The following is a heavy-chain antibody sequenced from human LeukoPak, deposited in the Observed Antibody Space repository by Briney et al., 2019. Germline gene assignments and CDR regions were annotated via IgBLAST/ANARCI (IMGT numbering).Heavy chain of an antibody. CDR1: GFTFSSYA. D-gene: IGHD2-8*01. V-gene: IGHV3-23*01. J-gene: IGHJ4*02. CDR3: AKMVAPGKFDY. Sequence: PGGSLRLSCAASGFTFSSYAMSWVRQAPGKGLEGVSAINGGGAGTYYADSVKGRFTIPRDNSKNTLYLQMNSLRGEDTAVYYCAKMVAPGKFDYWGQGTLVTVSS. CDR2: INGGGAGT.